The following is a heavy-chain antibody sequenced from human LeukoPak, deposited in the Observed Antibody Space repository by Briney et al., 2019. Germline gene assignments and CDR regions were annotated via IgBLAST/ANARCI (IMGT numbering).Heavy chain of an antibody. CDR2: INHSGST. CDR1: GGSFSGYY. CDR3: ARGYCGGDCYSYWYFDL. J-gene: IGHJ2*01. V-gene: IGHV4-34*01. Sequence: PSETLSLTCAVYGGSFSGYYWSWIRQPPGKGLEWIGEINHSGSTNYNPSLKSRVTISVDTSKNQFSLKLSSVTAADTAVYYCARGYCGGDCYSYWYFDLWGRGTLVTVSS. D-gene: IGHD2-21*02.